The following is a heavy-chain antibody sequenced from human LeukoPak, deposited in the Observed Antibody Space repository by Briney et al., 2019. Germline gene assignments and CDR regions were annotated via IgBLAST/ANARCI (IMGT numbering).Heavy chain of an antibody. D-gene: IGHD4-17*01. Sequence: TGGSLRLSCAASGFTFSSYGMHWVRQAPGKALEWVAVIWYDGSNKYYAVSVKGRFTISRDNSKNTLYLQMNSLRAEDTAVYYCARYVTTVTYFDHWGQGTLVTVSS. CDR2: IWYDGSNK. J-gene: IGHJ4*02. CDR3: ARYVTTVTYFDH. V-gene: IGHV3-33*01. CDR1: GFTFSSYG.